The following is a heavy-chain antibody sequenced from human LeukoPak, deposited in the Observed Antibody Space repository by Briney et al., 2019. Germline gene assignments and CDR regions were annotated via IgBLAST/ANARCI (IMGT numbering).Heavy chain of an antibody. CDR3: ATYINWVAGDV. CDR2: IKDDGSET. D-gene: IGHD7-27*01. V-gene: IGHV3-7*01. CDR1: GLSFPDTW. Sequence: GGSLRLSCAASGLSFPDTWMNWVRQAPGRGLEWVAAIKDDGSETDYADSVKGRFTISRDNAKSSLFLQMNSLRDEDTAVYYCATYINWVAGDVWGQGTTVSVSS. J-gene: IGHJ6*02.